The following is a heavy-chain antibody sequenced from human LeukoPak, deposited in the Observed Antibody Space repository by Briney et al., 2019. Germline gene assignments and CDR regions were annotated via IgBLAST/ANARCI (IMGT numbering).Heavy chain of an antibody. CDR3: ARSAAMVTGRFDY. CDR1: GFTFSSYW. D-gene: IGHD5-18*01. V-gene: IGHV3-7*01. CDR2: IKQDGSEK. J-gene: IGHJ4*02. Sequence: GGSLRLSCAASGFTFSSYWMSWVRQAPGKGLEWVANIKQDGSEKYYVDSVKGRFTISRDNAKNSLYLQMNSLRAEDTAVYCCARSAAMVTGRFDYWGQGTLVTVSS.